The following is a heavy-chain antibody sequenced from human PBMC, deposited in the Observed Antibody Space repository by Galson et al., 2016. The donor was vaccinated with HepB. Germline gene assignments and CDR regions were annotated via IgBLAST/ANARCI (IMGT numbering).Heavy chain of an antibody. J-gene: IGHJ4*02. CDR2: ISSGSTTI. Sequence: SLRLSCAASGFTFSNYNMDWVRQAPGRGLEWLSYISSGSTTILYADSVKGRFTISRDDAKNSLYLQMNSLRDEDTAVYCCFRAAPTYYYDLWGQGTLVAVSS. D-gene: IGHD3-22*01. V-gene: IGHV3-48*02. CDR1: GFTFSNYN. CDR3: FRAAPTYYYDL.